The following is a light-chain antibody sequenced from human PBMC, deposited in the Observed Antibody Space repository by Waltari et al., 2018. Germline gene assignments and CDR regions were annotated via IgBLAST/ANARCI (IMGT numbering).Light chain of an antibody. V-gene: IGKV1-39*01. J-gene: IGKJ4*01. CDR2: ATS. Sequence: CRASQSISGYLNWHQQKPGKAPKVLIYATSSLQSGVPSRFSGSGSGTDFTLTISSLQPEDFATYYCQQSYRTPPLTFGGGTKVEIK. CDR3: QQSYRTPPLT. CDR1: QSISGY.